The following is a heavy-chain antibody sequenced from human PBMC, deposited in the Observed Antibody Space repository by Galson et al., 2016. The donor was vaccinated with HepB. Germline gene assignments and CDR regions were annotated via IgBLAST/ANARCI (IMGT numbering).Heavy chain of an antibody. J-gene: IGHJ6*03. Sequence: SVKVSCKASGYTFTSYYMHWVRQAPGQGLEWMGIINPSGGSTSYAQKFQGRVTMTRDTSTSAVYMELSSLRSEDPAVYYCARVPRWLPTYYHYYMDVWGKGTTVTVSS. CDR1: GYTFTSYY. D-gene: IGHD2-15*01. V-gene: IGHV1-46*01. CDR3: ARVPRWLPTYYHYYMDV. CDR2: INPSGGST.